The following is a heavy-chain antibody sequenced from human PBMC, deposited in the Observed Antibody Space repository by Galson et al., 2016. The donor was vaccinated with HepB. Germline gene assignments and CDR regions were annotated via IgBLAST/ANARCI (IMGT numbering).Heavy chain of an antibody. Sequence: SLRLSCAASGFTFNTYAMSRVRKAPGKGLQWVSGISGGGVSTHYADSVKGRFTISRDNSKNTLSLQMTSLRAKDTAVYYCAKGRYCGGDCYSSDYWGQGTLVTVSS. CDR3: AKGRYCGGDCYSSDY. D-gene: IGHD2-21*02. CDR1: GFTFNTYA. J-gene: IGHJ4*02. V-gene: IGHV3-23*01. CDR2: ISGGGVST.